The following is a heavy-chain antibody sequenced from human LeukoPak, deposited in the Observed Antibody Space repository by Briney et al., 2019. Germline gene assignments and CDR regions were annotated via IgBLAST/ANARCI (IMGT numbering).Heavy chain of an antibody. CDR3: ARDGDTHLDY. D-gene: IGHD3-10*01. CDR1: GYTFTSYY. J-gene: IGHJ4*02. V-gene: IGHV1-46*01. Sequence: GASVKVSCKASGYTFTSYYMHWVRQAPGQGLEWMGIINPSGGSTSYAQKFQGRVTMTRDTSISTAYMELSRLRSDDTAVYYCARDGDTHLDYWGQGTLVTVSS. CDR2: INPSGGST.